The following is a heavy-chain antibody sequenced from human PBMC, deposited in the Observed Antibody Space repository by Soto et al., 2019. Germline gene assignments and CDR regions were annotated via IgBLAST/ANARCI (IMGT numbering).Heavy chain of an antibody. V-gene: IGHV3-23*01. CDR3: AKETYGSGSYRPYFDY. CDR2: ISGSGGST. Sequence: GGSLRLSCAASGFTFSSYAMSWVRQAPGKGLEWVSAISGSGGSTYYADSVKGRFTISRDNSKNTLYLQMNSLRAEDTAVYYGAKETYGSGSYRPYFDYWGQGTLVTVSS. J-gene: IGHJ4*02. CDR1: GFTFSSYA. D-gene: IGHD3-10*01.